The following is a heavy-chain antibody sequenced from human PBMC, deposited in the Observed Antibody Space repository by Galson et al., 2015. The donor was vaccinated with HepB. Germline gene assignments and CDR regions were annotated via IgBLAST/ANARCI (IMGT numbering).Heavy chain of an antibody. CDR3: TTDVPLYGGANCES. Sequence: SLRLSCAVSGSTFSHLWMTWVRQVPGRGLEWVGRIKSKPDGETTDYAAPVKNRFTISRDDSKNTLYLDMDSLKIEDIAVYYCTTDVPLYGGANCESWGQGNLVTVSS. CDR1: GSTFSHLW. J-gene: IGHJ4*02. CDR2: IKSKPDGETT. D-gene: IGHD3-3*01. V-gene: IGHV3-15*01.